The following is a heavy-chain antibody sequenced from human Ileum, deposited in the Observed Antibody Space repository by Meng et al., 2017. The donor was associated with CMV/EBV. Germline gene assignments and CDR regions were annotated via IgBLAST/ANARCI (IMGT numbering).Heavy chain of an antibody. V-gene: IGHV3-48*04. Sequence: GESLKISCAASGFTFSSYSMNWVRQAPGKGLEWVSYISSSSSTIYYADSVKGRFTISRDNAKNSLYLQMNSLRAEDTAVYYCARDMFGVVSPIDYWGQGTRVTGYS. CDR3: ARDMFGVVSPIDY. D-gene: IGHD3-3*01. CDR1: GFTFSSYS. CDR2: ISSSSSTI. J-gene: IGHJ4*02.